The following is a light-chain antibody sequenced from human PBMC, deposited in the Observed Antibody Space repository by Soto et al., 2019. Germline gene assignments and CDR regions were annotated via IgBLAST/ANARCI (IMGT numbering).Light chain of an antibody. J-gene: IGLJ2*01. V-gene: IGLV2-8*01. CDR3: SSYAGSNSVV. CDR1: SIDVGAYNF. Sequence: QSALTQPPSASGSPGQSVTISCTGTSIDVGAYNFVSWYQQHPGKAPKLMIYEVTKRPSGVPDRFSGAKSGNTASLTVSGLQAEDDADYYCSSYAGSNSVVFGGGTKLTVL. CDR2: EVT.